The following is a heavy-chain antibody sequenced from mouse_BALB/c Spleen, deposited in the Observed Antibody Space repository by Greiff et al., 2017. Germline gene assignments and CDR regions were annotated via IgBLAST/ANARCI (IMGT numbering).Heavy chain of an antibody. CDR3: SKGNYGSSYFDY. D-gene: IGHD1-1*01. CDR2: ISYSGST. Sequence: EVQRVESGPGLVKPSQSLSLTCTVTGYSITSDYAWNWIRQFPGNKLEWMGYISYSGSTSYNPSLKSRISITRDTSKNQFFLQLNSVTTEDTATYYCSKGNYGSSYFDYWGQGTTLTVSS. V-gene: IGHV3-2*02. J-gene: IGHJ2*01. CDR1: GYSITSDYA.